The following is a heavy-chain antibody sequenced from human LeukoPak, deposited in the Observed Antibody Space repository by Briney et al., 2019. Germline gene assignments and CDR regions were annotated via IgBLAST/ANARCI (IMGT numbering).Heavy chain of an antibody. CDR1: GGAISFYY. CDR3: ARGGSIVGATPHDTFDI. J-gene: IGHJ3*02. D-gene: IGHD1-26*01. CDR2: MYYSGST. Sequence: SETLSLTCTVSGGAISFYYWSWIRQPPGKGLDWIAYMYYSGSTNYNPSLKSRVSISVDTFKNQFSLKLTSVTAAGTAVYYCARGGSIVGATPHDTFDIWGQGTMVTVSS. V-gene: IGHV4-59*01.